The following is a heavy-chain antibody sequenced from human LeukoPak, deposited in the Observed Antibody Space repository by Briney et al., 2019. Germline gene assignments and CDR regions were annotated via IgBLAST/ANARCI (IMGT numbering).Heavy chain of an antibody. D-gene: IGHD3-3*01. CDR1: GFTFSSYA. CDR3: ARDRDAAYDFWSGLARDNPEDDAFDI. J-gene: IGHJ3*02. V-gene: IGHV3-23*01. CDR2: ISGSGGST. Sequence: GGSLRLSCAASGFTFSSYAMSWVRQAPGKGLEWVSAISGSGGSTYYADSVKGRFTISRDNAKNSLYLQMNSLRAEDTAVYYCARDRDAAYDFWSGLARDNPEDDAFDIWGQGTMVTVSS.